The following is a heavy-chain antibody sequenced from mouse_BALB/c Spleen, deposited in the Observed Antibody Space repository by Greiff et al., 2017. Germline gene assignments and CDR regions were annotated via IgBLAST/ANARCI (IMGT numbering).Heavy chain of an antibody. CDR1: GFTFSDYY. V-gene: IGHV5-4*02. Sequence: EVKVVESGGGLVKPGGSLKLSCAASGFTFSDYYMYWVRQTPEKRLEWVATISDGGSYTYYPDSVKGRFTISRDNAKNNLYLQMSSLKSEDTAMYYCARDVVTSVYYAMDYWGQGTSVTVSS. J-gene: IGHJ4*01. CDR2: ISDGGSYT. D-gene: IGHD2-1*01. CDR3: ARDVVTSVYYAMDY.